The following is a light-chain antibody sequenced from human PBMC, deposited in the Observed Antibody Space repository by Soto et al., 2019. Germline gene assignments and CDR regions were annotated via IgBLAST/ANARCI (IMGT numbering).Light chain of an antibody. V-gene: IGKV3-11*01. CDR2: DAS. CDR1: QSVSSY. J-gene: IGKJ4*01. CDR3: QQRSNWPLT. Sequence: EIVFTQSPATPSLSPGERATPSCRASQSVSSYLAWYQQKPGQAPRLLIYDASNRATGIPARFSGSGSGTDFTLTISSLEPEDFAVYYCQQRSNWPLTFGGGTKVDIK.